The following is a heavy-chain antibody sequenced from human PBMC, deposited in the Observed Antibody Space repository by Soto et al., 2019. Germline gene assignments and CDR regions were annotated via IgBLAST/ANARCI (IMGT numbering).Heavy chain of an antibody. CDR3: ARDGGCSGGSCYPYVYYYYYMDV. J-gene: IGHJ6*03. CDR2: INAGNGNT. V-gene: IGHV1-3*01. CDR1: GYTFTSYA. Sequence: QVQLVQSGAEVKKPGASVKVSCKASGYTFTSYAMHWVRQAPGQRLEWMGWINAGNGNTKYSQKFQGRVTITRDTSASTAYMELSSLRSEDTAVYYCARDGGCSGGSCYPYVYYYYYMDVWGKGTTVTVSS. D-gene: IGHD2-15*01.